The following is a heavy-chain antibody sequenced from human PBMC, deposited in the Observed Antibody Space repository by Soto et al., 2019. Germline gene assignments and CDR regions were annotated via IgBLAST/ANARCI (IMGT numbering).Heavy chain of an antibody. CDR1: GFSIIRYY. CDR2: IYYSGST. V-gene: IGHV4-59*08. Sequence: SETLSPTCTFSGFSIIRYYLVLVRQPPGKGLEWIGYIYYSGSTNYNPSLKSRVTISVDTSKNQFSLKLSSVTAADTAVYFCARRHGLDIDAYYWGQGILVTVSS. CDR3: ARRHGLDIDAYY. D-gene: IGHD3-10*01. J-gene: IGHJ4*02.